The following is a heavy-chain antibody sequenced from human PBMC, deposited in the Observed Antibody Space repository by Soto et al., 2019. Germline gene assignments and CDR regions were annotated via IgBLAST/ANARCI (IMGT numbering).Heavy chain of an antibody. D-gene: IGHD2-8*01. V-gene: IGHV4-59*01. J-gene: IGHJ4*02. CDR3: ARDAPGWYGVAGRLASLHY. CDR2: IYYSGST. CDR1: GGSISSYY. Sequence: PSETLSLTCTVSGGSISSYYWSWIRQPPGKGLEWIGYIYYSGSTNYNPSLKSRVTISVDTSKNQFSLKLSSVTAADTAVYYCARDAPGWYGVAGRLASLHYWGPGTLVTVSS.